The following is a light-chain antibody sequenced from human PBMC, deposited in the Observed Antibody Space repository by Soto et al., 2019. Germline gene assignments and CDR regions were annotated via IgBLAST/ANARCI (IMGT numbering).Light chain of an antibody. Sequence: EIVMTQSPATLSVSPGERATLSCRASQSVSSNLAWYQQKPGQAPRLLIYGASTRATGIPARFSGSGSGTELTLTISSLQSEDFAVYYCQQYNTWPPWTVGQGTKVEIK. CDR3: QQYNTWPPWT. CDR2: GAS. CDR1: QSVSSN. V-gene: IGKV3-15*01. J-gene: IGKJ1*01.